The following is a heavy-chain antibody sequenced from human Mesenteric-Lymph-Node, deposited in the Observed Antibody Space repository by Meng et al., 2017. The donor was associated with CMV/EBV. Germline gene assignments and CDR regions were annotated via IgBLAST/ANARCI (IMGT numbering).Heavy chain of an antibody. CDR2: IKSDGSST. Sequence: GGSLRLSCAASGFTVSNYWMHWVRQAPGKGLLWVSGIKSDGSSTAYADSVKGRFTISRDNVKNTLYLQMNSLRVEDTAVYYCVREVDDFGIWGQGTMVTVSS. CDR1: GFTVSNYW. CDR3: VREVDDFGI. V-gene: IGHV3-74*01. J-gene: IGHJ3*02.